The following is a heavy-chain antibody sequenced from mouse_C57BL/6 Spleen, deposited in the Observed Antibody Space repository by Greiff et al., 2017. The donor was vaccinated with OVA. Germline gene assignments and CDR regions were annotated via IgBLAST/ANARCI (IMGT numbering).Heavy chain of an antibody. J-gene: IGHJ1*03. CDR3: ASRKEGYFDV. V-gene: IGHV1-81*01. CDR1: GYTFTSYG. Sequence: QVQLQQSGAELARPGASVKLSCKASGYTFTSYGISWVKQRTGQGLEWIGEIYPRSGNTYYNEKFKGKATLTADKSSSTAYMELRSLTSEDSAVYFCASRKEGYFDVWGTGTTVTVSS. CDR2: IYPRSGNT.